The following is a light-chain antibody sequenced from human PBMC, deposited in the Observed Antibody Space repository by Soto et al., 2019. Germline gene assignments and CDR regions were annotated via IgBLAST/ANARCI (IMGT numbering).Light chain of an antibody. Sequence: QLVLTQSPSASASLGASVKLTCTLSSGHSSYAIAWHQQQPEKGPRYLMKLNSDGSHSKGDGIPDRFSGSSSGAERYLTISSLQSEDEADYYCAAWDDSLNGRVFGTGTKVTVL. J-gene: IGLJ1*01. CDR1: SGHSSYA. CDR3: AAWDDSLNGRV. V-gene: IGLV4-69*01. CDR2: LNSDGSH.